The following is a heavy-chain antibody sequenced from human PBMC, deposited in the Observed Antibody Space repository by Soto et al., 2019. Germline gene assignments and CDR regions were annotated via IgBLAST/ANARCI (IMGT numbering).Heavy chain of an antibody. V-gene: IGHV4-59*12. D-gene: IGHD3-10*01. Sequence: SETLSLTCTVSGGSISSYYWSWIRQPPGKGLEWIGYTYNGGTTEYNPSLKGRVTISVDRSKNQFSLKLSSVTAADTAVYYCARAPGWFGELFYYYGMDVWGQGTTVTVSS. CDR2: TYNGGTT. CDR3: ARAPGWFGELFYYYGMDV. J-gene: IGHJ6*02. CDR1: GGSISSYY.